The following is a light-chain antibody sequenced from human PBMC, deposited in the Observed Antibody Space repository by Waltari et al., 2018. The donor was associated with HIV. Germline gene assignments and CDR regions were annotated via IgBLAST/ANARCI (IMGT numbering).Light chain of an antibody. CDR2: LNSNGSH. Sequence: QLGLTQSPSAPASLGASVKLTCTLSSGHTNYAIAWHQQRPEKGPRFLMRLNSNGSHTKGDGIPDRFSGSSSGAERYLTISSLQSEDETDYFCQTWGSGIVVFGGGTTLTVL. CDR3: QTWGSGIVV. J-gene: IGLJ2*01. V-gene: IGLV4-69*01. CDR1: SGHTNYA.